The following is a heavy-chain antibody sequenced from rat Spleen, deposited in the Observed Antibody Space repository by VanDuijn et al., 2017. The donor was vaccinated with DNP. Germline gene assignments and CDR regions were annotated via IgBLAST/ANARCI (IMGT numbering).Heavy chain of an antibody. V-gene: IGHV4-2*01. CDR2: INEDSSTI. D-gene: IGHD1-2*01. J-gene: IGHJ2*01. Sequence: EVKLVESGGGLVQPGRSLRLSCAASGFNFNNYWMGWVRQAPGKGLEWIGEINEDSSTIKYSPSLKDKFTISRDNAQNTLYLQMNKLGSEDTAIYYCVRERAGVDYWGQGVKVTVSS. CDR3: VRERAGVDY. CDR1: GFNFNNYW.